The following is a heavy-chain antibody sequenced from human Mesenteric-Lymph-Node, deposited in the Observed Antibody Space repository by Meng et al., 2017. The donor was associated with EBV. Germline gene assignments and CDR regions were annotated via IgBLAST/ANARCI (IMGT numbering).Heavy chain of an antibody. CDR2: ISSTSDNK. J-gene: IGHJ4*02. CDR1: GFTFRSYS. D-gene: IGHD3-10*01. Sequence: EVQLVESGGGLVEPGGSLRLSYAASGFTFRSYSMNWVRQAPGKGLEWVSSISSTSDNKYYADSVKGRFTISRDNAKNSLYLQMNSLRAEDTAVYFCARDYYYYYDTYPQSDYWGQGTLVTVSS. CDR3: ARDYYYYYDTYPQSDY. V-gene: IGHV3-21*01.